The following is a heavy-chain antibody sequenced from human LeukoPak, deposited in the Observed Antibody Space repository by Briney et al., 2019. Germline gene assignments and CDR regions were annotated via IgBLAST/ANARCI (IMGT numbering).Heavy chain of an antibody. V-gene: IGHV1-2*02. CDR3: ARGAPATVGWYAFDI. CDR1: GYTFTGYY. Sequence: GASVKVSCKASGYTFTGYYMHWVRQAPGQGLEWMGWINPNSGGTNYAQKFQGRVTMTRDTSISTAYMELSRLRSDDTAVYYCARGAPATVGWYAFDIWGQGTMVTVSS. D-gene: IGHD3-3*01. J-gene: IGHJ3*02. CDR2: INPNSGGT.